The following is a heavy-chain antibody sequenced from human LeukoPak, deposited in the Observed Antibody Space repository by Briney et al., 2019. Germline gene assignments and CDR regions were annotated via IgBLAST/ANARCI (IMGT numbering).Heavy chain of an antibody. D-gene: IGHD3-22*01. CDR1: GFTFSSYA. CDR3: ARDQGGYYDSSGYSDY. J-gene: IGHJ4*02. CDR2: ISSSSSTI. V-gene: IGHV3-48*04. Sequence: PGGSLRLSCAASGFTFSSYAMSWVRQAPGKGLEWVSYISSSSSTIYYADSVKGRFTISRDNAKNSLYLQMNSLRAEDTAVYYCARDQGGYYDSSGYSDYWGQGTLVTVSS.